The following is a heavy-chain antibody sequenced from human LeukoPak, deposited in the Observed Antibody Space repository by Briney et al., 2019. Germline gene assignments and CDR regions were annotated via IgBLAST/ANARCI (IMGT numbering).Heavy chain of an antibody. Sequence: SETLSLTCAVYGVSFSGYYWSWIRQPPGKGLEWIGEINHSGSTNYNPSLKSRVTISVDTSKNQFSLKLSSVTAADTAVYYCARGPDFSRPWGQGTLVTVSS. CDR1: GVSFSGYY. V-gene: IGHV4-34*01. CDR3: ARGPDFSRP. CDR2: INHSGST. J-gene: IGHJ5*02. D-gene: IGHD3-3*01.